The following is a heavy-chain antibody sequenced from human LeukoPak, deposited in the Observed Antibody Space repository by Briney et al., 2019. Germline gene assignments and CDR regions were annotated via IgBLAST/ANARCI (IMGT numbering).Heavy chain of an antibody. J-gene: IGHJ6*02. CDR1: GFTFSSYA. CDR2: ISYDGSNK. CDR3: ARGEIVVVPAAIFSSIAARGNYYYYGMDV. D-gene: IGHD2-2*02. V-gene: IGHV3-30-3*01. Sequence: GGSLRLSCAASGFTFSSYAMHWVRQAPGKGLEWVAVISYDGSNKYYADSVKGRFTISRDNSKNTLYLQMNSLRAEDTAVCYCARGEIVVVPAAIFSSIAARGNYYYYGMDVWGQGTTVTVSS.